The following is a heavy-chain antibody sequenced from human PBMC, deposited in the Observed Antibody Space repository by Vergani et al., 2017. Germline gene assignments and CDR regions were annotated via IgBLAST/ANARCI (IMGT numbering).Heavy chain of an antibody. CDR3: ARVRSFGSSSWNYFDY. CDR1: GFTFSSYA. J-gene: IGHJ4*02. CDR2: ISYDGSNK. Sequence: QVQLVESGGGVVQPGRSLRLSCAASGFTFSSYAMHWVRQAPGKGLEWVAVISYDGSNKYYADSVKGRFTISRDNSKNTLYLQMNSLRAEDTAVYYCARVRSFGSSSWNYFDYWGQGTLVTVSS. V-gene: IGHV3-30*07. D-gene: IGHD6-13*01.